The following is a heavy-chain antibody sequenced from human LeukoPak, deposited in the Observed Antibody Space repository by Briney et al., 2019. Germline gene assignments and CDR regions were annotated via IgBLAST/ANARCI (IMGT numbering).Heavy chain of an antibody. J-gene: IGHJ3*02. CDR1: GFSLSTSGVG. V-gene: IGHV2-5*02. Sequence: SGPTLVNPTQTLTLTCTFSGFSLSTSGVGVGWIRQPPGKALEWLALIYWDDDKRYSSSLKSRLTITKDTSKNQVVLTMTNMDPVDTASYYCALHYDILTGDAFDIWGQGTMVTVSS. CDR3: ALHYDILTGDAFDI. CDR2: IYWDDDK. D-gene: IGHD3-9*01.